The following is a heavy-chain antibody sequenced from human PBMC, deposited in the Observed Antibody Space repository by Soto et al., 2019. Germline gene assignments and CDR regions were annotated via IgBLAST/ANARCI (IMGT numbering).Heavy chain of an antibody. CDR2: IYYSGST. D-gene: IGHD6-25*01. V-gene: IGHV4-39*01. CDR3: AMSPGIAASFDY. Sequence: SETLSLTCTVSGGSISSISYYWGWSRQPPGKGLEWIGSIYYSGSTYYNPSLKSRVTISVDTSKNQFSLKLSSVTAADTAVYYCAMSPGIAASFDYWGQGTLVTVSS. J-gene: IGHJ4*02. CDR1: GGSISSISYY.